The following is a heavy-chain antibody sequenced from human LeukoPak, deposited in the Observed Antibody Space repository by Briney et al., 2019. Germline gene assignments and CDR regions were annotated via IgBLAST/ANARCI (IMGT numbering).Heavy chain of an antibody. V-gene: IGHV4-59*01. D-gene: IGHD3-9*01. J-gene: IGHJ4*02. CDR1: GGSIRTYY. Sequence: PSETLSHTCTVTGGSIRTYYWSWIRQPPGKGLAWVGRIYYTGGTNYNLSLKSRIPISVGTAKSQFSLRLSCVTSADTAVYYCGREGIPYSPSPYYFDYWGQGNLVTVSS. CDR3: GREGIPYSPSPYYFDY. CDR2: IYYTGGT.